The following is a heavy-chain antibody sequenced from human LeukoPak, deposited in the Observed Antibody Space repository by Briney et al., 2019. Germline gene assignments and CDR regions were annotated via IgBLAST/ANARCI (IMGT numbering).Heavy chain of an antibody. Sequence: PSETLSLTCTVSGGSISSSIYYWVWIRQPPGKGLEWIANIYYSGTTYYNPSLQSRVTISVDTSKNQFSLKLSSVTAADTAVYYCARTGPDSSGFLDAFDIWGQGTMVTVSS. CDR1: GGSISSSIYY. J-gene: IGHJ3*02. V-gene: IGHV4-39*07. CDR3: ARTGPDSSGFLDAFDI. CDR2: IYYSGTT. D-gene: IGHD3-22*01.